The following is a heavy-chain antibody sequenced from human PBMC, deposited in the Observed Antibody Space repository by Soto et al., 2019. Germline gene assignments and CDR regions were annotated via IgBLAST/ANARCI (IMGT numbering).Heavy chain of an antibody. CDR2: ISVGGST. Sequence: GGSLRLSCAASGFTFSGYAMNWVRQAPGKGLEWVSGISVGGSTYYTDSVKGRFTISRDNSKNTMYLQMNSLRAEDTATYYCARLQAADASTNSGQGTLGTVSS. V-gene: IGHV3-23*01. CDR3: ARLQAADASTN. CDR1: GFTFSGYA. D-gene: IGHD6-13*01. J-gene: IGHJ4*02.